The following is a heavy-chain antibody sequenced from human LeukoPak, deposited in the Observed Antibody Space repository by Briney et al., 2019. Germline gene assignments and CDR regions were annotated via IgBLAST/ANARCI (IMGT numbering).Heavy chain of an antibody. Sequence: GGSLRLSCAASGLTFSSYAMSWVRQAPGKGLEWVSAISGSGGSTYYADSVKGRFTISRDNSKNTLYLQMNSLRAEDTAVYYCAKGYDSSGYLIDDAFDIWGQGTMVTVSS. CDR1: GLTFSSYA. CDR2: ISGSGGST. CDR3: AKGYDSSGYLIDDAFDI. D-gene: IGHD3-22*01. V-gene: IGHV3-23*01. J-gene: IGHJ3*02.